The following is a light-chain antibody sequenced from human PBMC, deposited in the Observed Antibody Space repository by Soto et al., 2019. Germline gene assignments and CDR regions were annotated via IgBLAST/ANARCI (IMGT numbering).Light chain of an antibody. V-gene: IGLV2-14*03. CDR1: SSDVGGHNY. J-gene: IGLJ2*01. CDR3: SSYTTSDTLV. CDR2: DVN. Sequence: QSARTQPASVSGSPGQSITISCTGSSSDVGGHNYVSWYQQHPGKAPKLVIYDVNSRPSGVSNRFSGSKSGNTASLTISGLQAEDEADYYCSSYTTSDTLVFGGGTKLTVL.